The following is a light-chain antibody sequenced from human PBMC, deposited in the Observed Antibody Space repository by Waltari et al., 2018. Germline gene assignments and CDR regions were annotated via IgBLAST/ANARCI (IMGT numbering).Light chain of an antibody. CDR3: QQYDGEVLT. J-gene: IGKJ4*01. CDR1: QSVSRNY. CDR2: GAS. Sequence: EIVLTQSPGTLSLSPWERATLACRASQSVSRNYLNWYQQKGGQAPRLLIHGASIRATGIPDRFSGSGSGTDFTLTISRLEPEDFAVYYCQQYDGEVLTFGGGTKVEI. V-gene: IGKV3-20*01.